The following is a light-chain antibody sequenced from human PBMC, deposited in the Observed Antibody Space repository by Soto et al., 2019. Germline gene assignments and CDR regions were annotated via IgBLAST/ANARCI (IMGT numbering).Light chain of an antibody. CDR2: DVS. CDR3: SSYTSSSPYV. J-gene: IGLJ1*01. Sequence: QSALTQPASVSGSPGQSITISCTGTSSDVGGYNYVSWYQQHPGKAPKLMIYDVSNRPSGVSNRCSGSKSGNTASLTISGLQAEDEADYYCSSYTSSSPYVAGTGTKVTDL. V-gene: IGLV2-14*01. CDR1: SSDVGGYNY.